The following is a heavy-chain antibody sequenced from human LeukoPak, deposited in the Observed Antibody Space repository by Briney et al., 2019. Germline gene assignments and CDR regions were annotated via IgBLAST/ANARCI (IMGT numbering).Heavy chain of an antibody. V-gene: IGHV3-74*01. D-gene: IGHD3-10*01. Sequence: PGGSLRLSCAASGFTFSSYWMHWVRQAPGKGLVWVSRINSDGSSTSYADSVKGRFTISRDKAKNTLYLQMNSLRAEDTAVYYCARDSLLWFGELLQDYYYYMDVWGKGTTVTVSS. CDR1: GFTFSSYW. CDR2: INSDGSST. J-gene: IGHJ6*03. CDR3: ARDSLLWFGELLQDYYYYMDV.